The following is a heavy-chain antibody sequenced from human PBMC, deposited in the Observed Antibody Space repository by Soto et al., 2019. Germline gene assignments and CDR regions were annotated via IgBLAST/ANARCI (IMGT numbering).Heavy chain of an antibody. V-gene: IGHV3-15*01. Sequence: EVQLVESGGGLVKPGGSLRLSCAASGFTFSKAWMSWVRQAPGKGREWVGRIKSKTDGGTTDYAAPVKGTFRISRDESKITVYLQMNSLKTEDTAVYYCTTGRKFGGLVPSYYYYGLDVWGQGTTVTVSS. J-gene: IGHJ6*02. D-gene: IGHD3-16*01. CDR2: IKSKTDGGTT. CDR1: GFTFSKAW. CDR3: TTGRKFGGLVPSYYYYGLDV.